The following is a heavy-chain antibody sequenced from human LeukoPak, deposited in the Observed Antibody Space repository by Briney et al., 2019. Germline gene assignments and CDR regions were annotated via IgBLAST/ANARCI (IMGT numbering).Heavy chain of an antibody. CDR2: IYTSGST. J-gene: IGHJ6*03. CDR3: ARATYYDFWSGYYYMDV. V-gene: IGHV4-4*07. Sequence: SETLSLTCTVSGGSISSYYWSWIRQPAGKGLEWIGRIYTSGSTNYNPSLKSRVTMSVDTSKNQLSLKLSSVTAADTAVYYCARATYYDFWSGYYYMDVWGKGTTVTVSS. D-gene: IGHD3-3*01. CDR1: GGSISSYY.